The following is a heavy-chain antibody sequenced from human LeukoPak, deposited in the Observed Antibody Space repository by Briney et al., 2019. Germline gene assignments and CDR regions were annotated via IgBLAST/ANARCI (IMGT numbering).Heavy chain of an antibody. CDR2: INAGNGNT. D-gene: IGHD4-17*01. Sequence: GASVKVSCRASGYTFTSYAMHWVRQAPGQRLEWMGWINAGNGNTKYSQKFQGRVTITRDTSASTAYMELSSLRSEDTAVYYCARDASYGVFDYWGQGTLVTVSS. J-gene: IGHJ4*02. CDR3: ARDASYGVFDY. CDR1: GYTFTSYA. V-gene: IGHV1-3*01.